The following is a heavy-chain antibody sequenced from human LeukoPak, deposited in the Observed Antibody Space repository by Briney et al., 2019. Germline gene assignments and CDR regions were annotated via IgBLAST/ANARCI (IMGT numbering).Heavy chain of an antibody. CDR3: TKGRGI. D-gene: IGHD3-10*01. J-gene: IGHJ4*02. CDR1: GGSISSYY. CDR2: IYYSGST. Sequence: SETLSLACTVSGGSISSYYLSWIRQPPGKGLEWIGYIYYSGSTNYNPSLESRVTISVDTSKNQFSLKLTSVTAADTAVYYCTKGRGIWGQGTLVTVSS. V-gene: IGHV4-59*01.